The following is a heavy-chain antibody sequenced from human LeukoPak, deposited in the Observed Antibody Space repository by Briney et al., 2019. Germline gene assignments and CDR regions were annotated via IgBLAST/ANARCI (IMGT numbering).Heavy chain of an antibody. V-gene: IGHV3-30-3*01. J-gene: IGHJ3*02. CDR1: GFTFSSYA. D-gene: IGHD2-21*01. Sequence: PGRSLRLSCAASGFTFSSYAMHWVRQAPGKGLEWVAVISYDGSNKYYADSVKGRFTISRDNSKNTLYLQMNSLRAEDTAVYYCAREGLWPPAFDIWGQGTMVTVSS. CDR3: AREGLWPPAFDI. CDR2: ISYDGSNK.